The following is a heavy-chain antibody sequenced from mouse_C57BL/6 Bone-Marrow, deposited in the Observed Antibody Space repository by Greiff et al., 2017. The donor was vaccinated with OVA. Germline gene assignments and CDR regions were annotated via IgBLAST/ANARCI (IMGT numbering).Heavy chain of an antibody. Sequence: QVQLQQSGAELVKPGASVKISCKASGYAFSSYWMNWVKQRPGKGLEWIGQIYPGDGDTNYNGKFKGKATLTADKSSSTAHMQLSSLTSEDSAVYFCARIYYYGSSYAWFAYWGQGTLVTVSA. CDR3: ARIYYYGSSYAWFAY. D-gene: IGHD1-1*01. CDR1: GYAFSSYW. J-gene: IGHJ3*01. CDR2: IYPGDGDT. V-gene: IGHV1-80*01.